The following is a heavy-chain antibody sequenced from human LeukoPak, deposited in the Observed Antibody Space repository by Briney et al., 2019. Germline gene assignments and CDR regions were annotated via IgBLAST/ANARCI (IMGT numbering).Heavy chain of an antibody. CDR1: GFTVSSNY. J-gene: IGHJ4*02. D-gene: IGHD5-18*01. CDR3: ARSLDTAMALFDY. Sequence: GGSLRLSCVASGFTVSSNYMSWVRQAPGKGLEWVSLISSDISTYYADSVKGRFIISRDNSKNTLYLQMNSLRAEDTAVYYCARSLDTAMALFDYWGQGTLVTVSS. CDR2: ISSDIST. V-gene: IGHV3-53*01.